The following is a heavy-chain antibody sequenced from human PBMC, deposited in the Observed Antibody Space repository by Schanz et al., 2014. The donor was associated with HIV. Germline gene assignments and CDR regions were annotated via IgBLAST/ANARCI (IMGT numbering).Heavy chain of an antibody. Sequence: EMQLVESGGGFVQPGGALRLSCAASGFSFSSYVMHWVRQAPGKGLEWVSSISSSSSYIYYTDSVKGRFTISRDNAKNSLYLQINSLRPEDTALYFCARYRSSDEWSPPLLDLWGQGTLVTVSS. CDR3: ARYRSSDEWSPPLLDL. V-gene: IGHV3-21*02. CDR1: GFSFSSYV. J-gene: IGHJ5*02. CDR2: ISSSSSYI. D-gene: IGHD2-2*01.